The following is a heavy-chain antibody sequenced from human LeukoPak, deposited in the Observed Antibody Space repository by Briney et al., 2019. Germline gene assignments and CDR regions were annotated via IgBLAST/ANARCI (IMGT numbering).Heavy chain of an antibody. CDR1: GGTFSSYA. Sequence: SVKVSCKASGGTFSSYAISWVRQAPGQGLEWMGGIIPIFGTANYAQKFQGRVTITADESTSTAYMELSSLRSEDTAVYYRAVSWIQLWLFDYWGQGTLATVSS. CDR3: AVSWIQLWLFDY. CDR2: IIPIFGTA. J-gene: IGHJ4*02. D-gene: IGHD5-18*01. V-gene: IGHV1-69*01.